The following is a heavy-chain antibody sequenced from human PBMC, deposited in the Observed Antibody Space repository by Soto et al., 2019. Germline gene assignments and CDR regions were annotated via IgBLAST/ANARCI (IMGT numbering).Heavy chain of an antibody. CDR2: IYYSGST. Sequence: PSETLSLTCSVSGGSVSSNIYYWTWIRQHPGKGPEWIGHIYYSGSTYYNPSLKSRVTISLDMSKNQLSLKLTSVSAADTAVYYCARELMTTVTYFDYWGQGILVTVSS. CDR3: ARELMTTVTYFDY. J-gene: IGHJ4*02. D-gene: IGHD4-17*01. CDR1: GGSVSSNIYY. V-gene: IGHV4-31*03.